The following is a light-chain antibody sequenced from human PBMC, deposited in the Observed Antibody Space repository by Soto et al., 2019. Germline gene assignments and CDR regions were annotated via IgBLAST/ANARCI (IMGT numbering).Light chain of an antibody. V-gene: IGKV1-5*03. CDR1: QSISSW. CDR3: QQYNSYPYT. CDR2: KAS. J-gene: IGKJ2*01. Sequence: DIQMTQSPSTLSASVGDRVTITCRASQSISSWLAWYQQKPGKAPKLLIYKASSLESGVPSRFSGSGSGTGIPFNISHPPADDFATYYCQQYNSYPYTFGQGTKLEIK.